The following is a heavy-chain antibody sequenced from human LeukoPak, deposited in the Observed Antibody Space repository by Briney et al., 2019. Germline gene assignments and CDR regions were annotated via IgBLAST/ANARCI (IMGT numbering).Heavy chain of an antibody. J-gene: IGHJ6*03. D-gene: IGHD2-2*01. CDR1: GFTVSSYS. CDR2: ISSSSSYI. Sequence: GGSLRLSCAASGFTVSSYSKNWVRQTPGKGLEWVSSISSSSSYIYYADSVKGRFTISRDNAKNSLYLQMNSLRAEDTAVYYCARNAPLADYYYYYMDVWGKGTSVTVSS. CDR3: ARNAPLADYYYYYMDV. V-gene: IGHV3-21*01.